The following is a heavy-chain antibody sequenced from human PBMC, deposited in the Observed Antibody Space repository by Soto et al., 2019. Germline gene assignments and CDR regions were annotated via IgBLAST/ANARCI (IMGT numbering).Heavy chain of an antibody. CDR3: ARDDHIVVVPTSLGAMDV. D-gene: IGHD2-2*01. CDR1: GGSFSSYY. J-gene: IGHJ6*02. CDR2: IYHSGST. Sequence: SETLSLTCAVYGGSFSSYYWSWIRQPPGKGLEWIGEIYHSGSTNYNPSLKSRVTISLDKSKNQFSLKLTSVTAADSAVYYCARDDHIVVVPTSLGAMDVWGQGTTVTVSS. V-gene: IGHV4-34*01.